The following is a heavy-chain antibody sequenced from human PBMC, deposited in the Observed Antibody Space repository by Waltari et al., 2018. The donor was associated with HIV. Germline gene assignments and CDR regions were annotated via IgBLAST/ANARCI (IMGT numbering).Heavy chain of an antibody. CDR3: AKEGATLTTSAYFYYYGMDV. J-gene: IGHJ6*02. CDR2: VRYDGTNK. D-gene: IGHD4-4*01. V-gene: IGHV3-30*02. Sequence: QVQLVESGGGVVQPGGSLRLSCAASGFTFTGYDIHWVRQAPGKGLEWGAFVRYDGTNKYYADSVKGRFTISRDNSKNPLYLQMNSLRAEDTALYYCAKEGATLTTSAYFYYYGMDVWGQGTTVTVSS. CDR1: GFTFTGYD.